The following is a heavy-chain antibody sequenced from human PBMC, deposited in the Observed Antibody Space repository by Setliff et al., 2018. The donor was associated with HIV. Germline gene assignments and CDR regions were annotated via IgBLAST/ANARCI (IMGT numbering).Heavy chain of an antibody. Sequence: SVKVSCKASGGPFRTFGISWVRQAPGQGPEWMGGSIPIFGTAKYAQKFQGRVTITADESTSTAYMELSSLRSEDTAVYYCATNPEMATINYYYYMGVWGKGTTVTVSS. CDR2: SIPIFGTA. J-gene: IGHJ6*03. CDR1: GGPFRTFG. D-gene: IGHD5-12*01. V-gene: IGHV1-69*13. CDR3: ATNPEMATINYYYYMGV.